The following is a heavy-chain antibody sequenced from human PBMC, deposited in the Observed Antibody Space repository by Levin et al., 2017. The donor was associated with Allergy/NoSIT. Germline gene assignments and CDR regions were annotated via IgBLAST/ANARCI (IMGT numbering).Heavy chain of an antibody. V-gene: IGHV3-30*01. J-gene: IGHJ6*02. CDR1: GFTFSAFA. Sequence: GESLKISCAASGFTFSAFAMHWVRQAPGKGLEWVAVISYVGTNEHYAESVKGRFTISRDNSNDTVYLQMNNLRREDSAVYFCARYQVGSPQYAQYGMDVWGQGTTVTVSS. CDR3: ARYQVGSPQYAQYGMDV. CDR2: ISYVGTNE. D-gene: IGHD1-14*01.